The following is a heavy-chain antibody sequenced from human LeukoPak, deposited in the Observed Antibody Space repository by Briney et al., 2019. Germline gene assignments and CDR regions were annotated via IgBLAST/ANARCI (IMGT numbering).Heavy chain of an antibody. CDR3: AREGRGSHSGY. D-gene: IGHD1-26*01. CDR2: ISASGST. J-gene: IGHJ4*02. Sequence: SETLSLTCTVSGGSISSYYWSWIRQPAGKGLEWIGRISASGSTNYNPSLTSRVTMSVDTSKNQFSLKLSSVTAADTAVYYCAREGRGSHSGYWGQGTLVTVSS. V-gene: IGHV4-4*07. CDR1: GGSISSYY.